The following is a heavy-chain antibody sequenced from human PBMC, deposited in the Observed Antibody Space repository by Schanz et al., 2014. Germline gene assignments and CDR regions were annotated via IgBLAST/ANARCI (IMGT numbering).Heavy chain of an antibody. J-gene: IGHJ4*02. CDR2: IYFSGAT. V-gene: IGHV4-31*03. CDR1: GGSIRNGPYY. CDR3: ARGRHLGGPPYFDY. D-gene: IGHD3-16*01. Sequence: QVQLQESGPGLVKPSQTLSLTCSVSGGSIRNGPYYWTWIRQHPGKGLEWIGYIYFSGATYINPSLESRVIISVDTSETQFSLKLTSVTAVDTAVYYCARGRHLGGPPYFDYWGRGSLVSVSS.